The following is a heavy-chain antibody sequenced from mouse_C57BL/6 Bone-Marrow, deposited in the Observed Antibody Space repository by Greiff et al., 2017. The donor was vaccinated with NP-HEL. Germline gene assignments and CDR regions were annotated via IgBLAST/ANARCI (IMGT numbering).Heavy chain of an antibody. CDR1: GFSFNTYA. J-gene: IGHJ3*01. CDR2: IRSKSNNYAT. D-gene: IGHD2-1*01. V-gene: IGHV10-1*01. CDR3: GGNSFAY. Sequence: GGGLVQPKGSLKLSCAASGFSFNTYAMNWVRQAPGKGLEWVARIRSKSNNYATYYADSVKDRFTISRDDSESMLYLQMNNLKTEDTAMYYCGGNSFAYWGQGTLVTVSA.